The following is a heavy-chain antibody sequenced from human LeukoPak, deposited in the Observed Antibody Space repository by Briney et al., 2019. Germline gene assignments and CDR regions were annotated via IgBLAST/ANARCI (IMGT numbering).Heavy chain of an antibody. CDR3: ARDPGITIFGVVILPPPRYYYYGIDV. Sequence: ASVKVSCKASGYTFTSYGISWVRQAPGQGLEWMGWISAYNGNTNYAQKLQGRVTMTTDTSTSTAYMELRSLRSDDTAVYYCARDPGITIFGVVILPPPRYYYYGIDVWGQGTTVTVSS. J-gene: IGHJ6*02. CDR1: GYTFTSYG. V-gene: IGHV1-18*01. D-gene: IGHD3-3*01. CDR2: ISAYNGNT.